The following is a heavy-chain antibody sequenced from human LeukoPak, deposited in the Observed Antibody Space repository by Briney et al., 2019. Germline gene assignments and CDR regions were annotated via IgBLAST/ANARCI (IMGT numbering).Heavy chain of an antibody. CDR2: IYYSGST. J-gene: IGHJ4*02. D-gene: IGHD4-17*01. V-gene: IGHV4-59*08. Sequence: SETLSLTCTVSGGSISSYYWSWIRQPPGKGLEWIGYIYYSGSTNYNPSLKSRVTISVDTSKNQFSLKPSSVTAADTAVYYCARRRTYGELDYWGQGTLVTVSS. CDR1: GGSISSYY. CDR3: ARRRTYGELDY.